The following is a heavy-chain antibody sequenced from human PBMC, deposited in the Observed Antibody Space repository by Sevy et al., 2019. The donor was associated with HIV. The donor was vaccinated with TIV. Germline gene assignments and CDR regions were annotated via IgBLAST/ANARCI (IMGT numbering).Heavy chain of an antibody. V-gene: IGHV1-2*02. CDR3: ARPVAGLGDYFHY. Sequence: ASVKVSCKASGYTFTGYYMHWVQQAPGQGLEWMGWINPNSGGTNYAQKFQGRVTMTRDTSISTAYMELSRLRSDDTAVYYCARPVAGLGDYFHYWGQGTLVTVSS. J-gene: IGHJ4*02. CDR1: GYTFTGYY. CDR2: INPNSGGT. D-gene: IGHD6-19*01.